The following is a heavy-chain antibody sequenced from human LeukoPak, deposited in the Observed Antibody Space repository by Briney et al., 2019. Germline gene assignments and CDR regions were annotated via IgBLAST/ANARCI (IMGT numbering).Heavy chain of an antibody. D-gene: IGHD3-3*01. V-gene: IGHV4-4*07. CDR3: ARGPLFDFWSGYYKSFDY. CDR1: GGSISSYY. Sequence: SETLSLTCTVSGGSISSYYWSWIRQPAGKGLEWIGRIYTSGSTNYNPSLKSRVTMSVDTSKNQFSLKLSSVTAADTAVYYCARGPLFDFWSGYYKSFDYWGQGTLVTVSS. CDR2: IYTSGST. J-gene: IGHJ4*02.